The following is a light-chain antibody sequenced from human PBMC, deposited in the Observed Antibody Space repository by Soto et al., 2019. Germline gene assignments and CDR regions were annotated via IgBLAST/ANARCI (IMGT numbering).Light chain of an antibody. V-gene: IGKV4-1*01. CDR3: QQYYSTHT. Sequence: DIVMTQSPDSLAVSLGERATINCKSSQSVLYSSNNKNYLAWYQQKPGQPPKLLIYWASTRESGVPDRFSGSGSGTDFTLTISSLQAEDVAVYYGQQYYSTHTFGQGTKVEIK. CDR1: QSVLYSSNNKNY. CDR2: WAS. J-gene: IGKJ1*01.